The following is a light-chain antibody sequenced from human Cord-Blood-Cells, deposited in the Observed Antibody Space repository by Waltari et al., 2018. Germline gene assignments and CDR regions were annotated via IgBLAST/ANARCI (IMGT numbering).Light chain of an antibody. CDR2: GAS. J-gene: IGKJ1*01. CDR1: QSVSSSY. Sequence: DIVLTPSPATLSLSRGEGATLSCRASQSVSSSYLAWYQQKPGQAPRLLIYGASSRATGIPDRCSGSGSGTDFTLTISRLEPEDFAVYYCQQYGSSPWTFGQGTKVEIK. V-gene: IGKV3-20*01. CDR3: QQYGSSPWT.